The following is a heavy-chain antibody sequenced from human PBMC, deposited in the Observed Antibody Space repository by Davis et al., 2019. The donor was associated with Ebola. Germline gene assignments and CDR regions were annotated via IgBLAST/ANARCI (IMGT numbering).Heavy chain of an antibody. J-gene: IGHJ4*02. CDR3: ARHGPYYDVLTGYYTPNYDY. CDR1: GYSFPNFW. CDR2: IDPSDSFT. Sequence: GESLKISCKGSGYSFPNFWISWVRQMPGKGLEWMGRIDPSDSFTTYSPSLQGHVSISVDKSTSTAYLQWGGLKASDTAIYYCARHGPYYDVLTGYYTPNYDYWGQGTLVIVSS. D-gene: IGHD3/OR15-3a*01. V-gene: IGHV5-10-1*01.